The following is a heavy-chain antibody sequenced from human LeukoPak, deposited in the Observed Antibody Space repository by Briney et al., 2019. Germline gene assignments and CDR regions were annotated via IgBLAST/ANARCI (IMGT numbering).Heavy chain of an antibody. J-gene: IGHJ4*02. CDR1: GGTFSSYA. D-gene: IGHD5-18*01. V-gene: IGHV1-69*06. Sequence: SVKVSCKASGGTFSSYAISWVRQAPGQGLEWMGGIIPIFGTANYAQKFQGRVTITADKSTSTAYMELSSLRSEDTAVYYCAVRGYSYGPFDYWGQGTLVTVSS. CDR3: AVRGYSYGPFDY. CDR2: IIPIFGTA.